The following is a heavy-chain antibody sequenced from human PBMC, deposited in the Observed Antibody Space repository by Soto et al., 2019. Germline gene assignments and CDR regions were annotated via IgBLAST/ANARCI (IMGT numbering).Heavy chain of an antibody. Sequence: GGSLRLSCAASGFIFSHYYMGWIRQAPGKGLEWVSYINPTSGHINYADSVKGRFTISRDNARNSLYLQMNSLTADDTAMYYCARLPYSAYNRHFDYWGQGALVTVSS. CDR3: ARLPYSAYNRHFDY. D-gene: IGHD4-4*01. CDR2: INPTSGHI. CDR1: GFIFSHYY. V-gene: IGHV3-11*06. J-gene: IGHJ4*02.